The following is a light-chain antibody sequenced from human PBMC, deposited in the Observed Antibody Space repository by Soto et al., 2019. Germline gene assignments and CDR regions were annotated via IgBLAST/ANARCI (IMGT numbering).Light chain of an antibody. J-gene: IGKJ4*01. CDR1: HSISTL. CDR3: QQLISYPLN. CDR2: DAS. Sequence: DIHMTQSPSTLSASVGDRVTITCRASHSISTLLAWYQQKPGKAPKLLIFDASTLQSGVPSRFSGSGSGTEFTLTISSLQPEDCATYYCQQLISYPLNFGGGTKVDIK. V-gene: IGKV1-5*01.